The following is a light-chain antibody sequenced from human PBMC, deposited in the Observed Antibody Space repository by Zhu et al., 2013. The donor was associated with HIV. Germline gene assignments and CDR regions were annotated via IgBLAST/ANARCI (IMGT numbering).Light chain of an antibody. CDR3: TSYAGGSYYV. Sequence: QSALTQPPSASGSPGQSVTISCTGTSSDVGGYNYVSWYQQHPGKAPKLMIYEVTKRPSGVPDRFSGSKSGNTASLTVSGLQAEDEADYYCTSYAGGSYYVFGTGTNVTVL. J-gene: IGLJ1*01. CDR2: EVT. V-gene: IGLV2-8*01. CDR1: SSDVGGYNY.